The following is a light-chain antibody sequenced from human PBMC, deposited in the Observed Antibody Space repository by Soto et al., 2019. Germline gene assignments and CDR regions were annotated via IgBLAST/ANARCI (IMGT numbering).Light chain of an antibody. J-gene: IGKJ1*01. CDR2: AVT. V-gene: IGKV1-27*01. Sequence: DIQMTQSPSSLSASVGDRVTITCRASQGISNYLARYQQKPGKVPKLLIYAVTTLQSGVPSRFTGSGSGTDFTLTISSLQTGHVATDYCQKYNSAGTFGQETKVDIK. CDR1: QGISNY. CDR3: QKYNSAGT.